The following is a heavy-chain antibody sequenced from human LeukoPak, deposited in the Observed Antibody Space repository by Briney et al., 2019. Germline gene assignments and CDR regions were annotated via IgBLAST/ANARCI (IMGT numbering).Heavy chain of an antibody. V-gene: IGHV3-9*01. CDR1: GFTFDDYA. J-gene: IGHJ3*02. CDR3: AKDKRRYCSSTSCYDAFDI. D-gene: IGHD2-2*01. Sequence: GRSLRLSCAASGFTFDDYAMHWVRQAPGKGLEWVSGISWNSGSIGYADSVKGRFTISRDNAKNSLYLQMNSLRAEDTALYYCAKDKRRYCSSTSCYDAFDIWGQGTMVTVSS. CDR2: ISWNSGSI.